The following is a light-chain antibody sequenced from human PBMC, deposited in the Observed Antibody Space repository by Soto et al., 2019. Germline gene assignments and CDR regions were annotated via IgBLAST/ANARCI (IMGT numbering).Light chain of an antibody. CDR1: SSNIGAGYD. V-gene: IGLV1-40*01. J-gene: IGLJ1*01. CDR2: GNN. CDR3: QSYDSRLSAHV. Sequence: QSVLTQPPSVSGAPGQRVTISCTGSSSNIGAGYDVHWYQQLPGRAPKLLIFGNNNRPSGVPDRFSGSQSGTLASLVITGLQSEDETDYYCQSYDSRLSAHVFGTGTKVTVL.